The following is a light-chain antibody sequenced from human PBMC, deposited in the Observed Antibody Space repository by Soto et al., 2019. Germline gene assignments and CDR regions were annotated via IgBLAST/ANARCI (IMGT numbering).Light chain of an antibody. CDR2: AAS. CDR3: QQSYNTPLFT. Sequence: DIQMTQSPSSLSASVGDRVTLTCRASQSISNYLNWYQKKPGKAPKLLTYAASTLHSGVPSRFSGSGSGTDFTLTITSLQPEDFATYYCQQSYNTPLFTFGPGTKLEIK. CDR1: QSISNY. J-gene: IGKJ2*01. V-gene: IGKV1-39*01.